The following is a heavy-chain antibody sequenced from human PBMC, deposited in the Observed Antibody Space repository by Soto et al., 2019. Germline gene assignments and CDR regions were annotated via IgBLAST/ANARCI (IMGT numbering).Heavy chain of an antibody. CDR1: GYTFTSYG. CDR2: ISAYNGNT. J-gene: IGHJ4*02. D-gene: IGHD7-27*01. CDR3: ARSPRNWGFDY. V-gene: IGHV1-18*01. Sequence: ASVKVSCKASGYTFTSYGISWVRQAPGQGLEWMGWISAYNGNTNYAQKLQGRVTMTTDTSTSTAYMELRSLRSEDTAMYFCARSPRNWGFDYWGLGTLVTVSS.